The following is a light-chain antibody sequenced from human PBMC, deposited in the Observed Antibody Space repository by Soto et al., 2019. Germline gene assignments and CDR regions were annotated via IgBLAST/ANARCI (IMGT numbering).Light chain of an antibody. CDR3: CSYAGSYTHYV. CDR1: SSDVGGYNY. J-gene: IGLJ1*01. V-gene: IGLV2-11*01. Sequence: LTQPHSVSGSPGQSVTISCTGTSSDVGGYNYVSWYQQHPGKAPKLMIYDVSKRPSGVPDRFSGSKSGNTASLTISGLQAEDEADYYCCSYAGSYTHYVFGTGTKLTVL. CDR2: DVS.